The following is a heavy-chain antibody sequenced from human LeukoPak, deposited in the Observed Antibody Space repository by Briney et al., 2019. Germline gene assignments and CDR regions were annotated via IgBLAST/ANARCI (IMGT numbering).Heavy chain of an antibody. J-gene: IGHJ3*02. V-gene: IGHV4-39*07. CDR1: GGSISNNGYY. CDR2: IYYTGST. D-gene: IGHD5-24*01. Sequence: PSETLSLTCTVSGGSISNNGYYWSWIRHPPGKALEWIGHIYYTGSTYYNPSLKSRVTISVDTSKNQFSLKLSSVTAADTAVYYCARGRDGYNLGGAFDIWGQGTMVTVSS. CDR3: ARGRDGYNLGGAFDI.